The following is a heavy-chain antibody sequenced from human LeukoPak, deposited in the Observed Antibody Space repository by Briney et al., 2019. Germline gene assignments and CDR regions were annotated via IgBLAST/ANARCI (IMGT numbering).Heavy chain of an antibody. V-gene: IGHV3-21*01. CDR2: ISSSSSYI. CDR3: ARDLAPALDY. J-gene: IGHJ4*02. Sequence: GGSLRLSCAASGFTFSSYSMDWVRQAPGKGLEWVSSISSSSSYIYYADSVKGRFTISRDNAKNSLYLQMNSLRAEDTAVYYCARDLAPALDYWGQGTLVTVSS. CDR1: GFTFSSYS.